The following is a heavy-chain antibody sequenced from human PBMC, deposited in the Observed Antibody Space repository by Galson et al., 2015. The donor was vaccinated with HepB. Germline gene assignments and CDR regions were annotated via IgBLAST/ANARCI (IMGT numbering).Heavy chain of an antibody. V-gene: IGHV3-23*01. Sequence: SLRLSCAVSGITFSDHAMSWVRQALGKGLEWVSTISGGGVSTYYADSVKGRFIISRDNSKNTVYLQMNSLRAEDTAVYYCARDLSSRAWFDPWGQGTLVTVSS. CDR3: ARDLSSRAWFDP. D-gene: IGHD6-13*01. CDR2: ISGGGVST. CDR1: GITFSDHA. J-gene: IGHJ5*02.